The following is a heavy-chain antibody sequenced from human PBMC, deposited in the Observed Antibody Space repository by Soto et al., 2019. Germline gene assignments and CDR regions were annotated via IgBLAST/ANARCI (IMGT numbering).Heavy chain of an antibody. CDR3: ARLTPKWLLDY. Sequence: SETLTVTCAFSGYSIRSQYFWAWIRQPPGKGLEWIGSVSHSGSTYDNPSLQSRVTMSVDMSKNQFSLKLSSVTAADTALYFCARLTPKWLLDYWGQGTMVTVSS. CDR2: VSHSGST. J-gene: IGHJ4*02. D-gene: IGHD5-12*01. CDR1: GYSIRSQYF. V-gene: IGHV4-38-2*01.